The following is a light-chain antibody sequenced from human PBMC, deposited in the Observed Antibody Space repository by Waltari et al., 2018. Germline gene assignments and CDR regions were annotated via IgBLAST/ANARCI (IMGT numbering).Light chain of an antibody. J-gene: IGLJ2*01. CDR1: DLRNQD. Sequence: SYELTQPPSVSVSPGPTARLTCPGADLRNQDGCWYQQKPGQAPGVIIYKDTERPSGIPERFSGSGSEATVTLTISGVQAEDEADYYCQSTDSSANVVFGGGTKLTVL. CDR3: QSTDSSANVV. V-gene: IGLV3-25*03. CDR2: KDT.